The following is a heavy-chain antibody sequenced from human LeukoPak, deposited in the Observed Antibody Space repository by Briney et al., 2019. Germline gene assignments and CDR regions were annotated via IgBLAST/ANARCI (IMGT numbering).Heavy chain of an antibody. Sequence: SQTLSLTCTVSGGSISSGGYYWSWLRQHPGRGLEWIVYINYSGTTCSNPSLNSRATISVDTTKNQFSLQLSLVTAAAAAVYYCARTVTTPVGSFDIWGRGTLVTVSS. D-gene: IGHD4-17*01. CDR1: GGSISSGGYY. V-gene: IGHV4-31*03. CDR2: INYSGTT. J-gene: IGHJ2*01. CDR3: ARTVTTPVGSFDI.